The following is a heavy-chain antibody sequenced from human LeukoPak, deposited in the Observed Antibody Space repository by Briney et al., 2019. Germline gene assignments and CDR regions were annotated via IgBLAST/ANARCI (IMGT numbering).Heavy chain of an antibody. CDR1: GYTFTSYG. D-gene: IGHD2-15*01. CDR3: ARLGCRSGGSCYSSN. V-gene: IGHV1-18*01. J-gene: IGHJ4*02. CDR2: ISAYNGNT. Sequence: RASVKVSCKASGYTFTSYGISWVRQAPGQGLEWMGWISAYNGNTNYAQKLQGRVTMTTDTSTSTAYMELGSLRSDDTAVYYCARLGCRSGGSCYSSNWGQGTLVTVSS.